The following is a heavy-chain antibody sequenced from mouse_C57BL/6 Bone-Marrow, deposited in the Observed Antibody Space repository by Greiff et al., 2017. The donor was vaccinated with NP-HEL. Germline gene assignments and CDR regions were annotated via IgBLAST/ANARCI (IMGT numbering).Heavy chain of an antibody. CDR1: GFNIKDDY. V-gene: IGHV14-4*01. CDR2: IDPENGDT. D-gene: IGHD3-3*01. CDR3: TKTRAYYFDY. Sequence: VQLKESGAELVRPGASVKLSCTASGFNIKDDYMHWVKQRPEQGLEWIGWIDPENGDTEYASKFQGKATITADTSSNTAYLQLSSLTSEDTAVYYCTKTRAYYFDYWGQGTTLTVSS. J-gene: IGHJ2*01.